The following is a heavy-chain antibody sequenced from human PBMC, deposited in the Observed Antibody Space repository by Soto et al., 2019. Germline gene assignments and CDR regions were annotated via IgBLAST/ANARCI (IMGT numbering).Heavy chain of an antibody. CDR3: ARDKRGFWRAYYYYYMDV. CDR1: GYTFTSYA. V-gene: IGHV1-3*01. D-gene: IGHD3-3*01. Sequence: ASVKVSCKASGYTFTSYAMHWVRQAPGQRLEWMGWINAGNGNTKYSQKFQGRVTITRDTSASTAYMELSSLRSEDTAVYYRARDKRGFWRAYYYYYMDVWGKGTTVTVSS. CDR2: INAGNGNT. J-gene: IGHJ6*03.